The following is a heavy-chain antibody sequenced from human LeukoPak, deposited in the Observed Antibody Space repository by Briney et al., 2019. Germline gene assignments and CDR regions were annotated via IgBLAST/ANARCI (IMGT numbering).Heavy chain of an antibody. CDR3: ARVEGSGWSKLCDY. Sequence: GGSLRLSCAASGFTFGSYSMTWVRQAPGKGLEWVSYISSSGSTRYYADSVKGRFTMSRDNAKNSLYLQMNSLRAEDTAVYYCARVEGSGWSKLCDYWGQGTLVTVSS. D-gene: IGHD6-19*01. V-gene: IGHV3-48*04. CDR1: GFTFGSYS. J-gene: IGHJ4*02. CDR2: ISSSGSTR.